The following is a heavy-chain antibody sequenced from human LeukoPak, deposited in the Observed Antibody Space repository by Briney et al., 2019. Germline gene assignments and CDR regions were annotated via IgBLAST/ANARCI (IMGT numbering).Heavy chain of an antibody. CDR1: GFTFSDHY. Sequence: GGSLRLSCAASGFTFSDHYMDWVRQAPGKGLDWVGRTRNKANSYTTEYAASVKGRFNISRDDSKNLLYLQMNSLKTEDTAVYYCARVTVTTDPFPYYFDYWGQGTLVTVSS. V-gene: IGHV3-72*01. CDR3: ARVTVTTDPFPYYFDY. J-gene: IGHJ4*02. D-gene: IGHD4-17*01. CDR2: TRNKANSYTT.